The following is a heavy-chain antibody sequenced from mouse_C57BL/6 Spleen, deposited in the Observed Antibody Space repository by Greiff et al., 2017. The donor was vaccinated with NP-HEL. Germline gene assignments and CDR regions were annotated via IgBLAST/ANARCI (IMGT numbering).Heavy chain of an antibody. J-gene: IGHJ4*01. Sequence: QVHVKQPGAELVRPGSSVKLSCKASGYTFTSYWMDWVKQRPGQGLEWIGNIYPSDSETHYNQKFKDKATLTVDKSSSTAYMQLSSLTSEDSAVYYCARGYYDAMDYWGQGTSVTVSS. V-gene: IGHV1-61*01. CDR3: ARGYYDAMDY. CDR2: IYPSDSET. CDR1: GYTFTSYW. D-gene: IGHD2-1*01.